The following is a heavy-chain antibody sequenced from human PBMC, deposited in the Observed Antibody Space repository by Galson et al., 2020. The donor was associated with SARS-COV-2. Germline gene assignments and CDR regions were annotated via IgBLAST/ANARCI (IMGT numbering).Heavy chain of an antibody. V-gene: IGHV3-30*18. CDR1: GFTFSSYG. J-gene: IGHJ6*02. Sequence: TGGSLRLSCAASGFTFSSYGMHWVRQAPGKGLERVAVISYDGSNKYYADSVKGRFTISRDNSKNTLYLQMNSLRAEDTAVYYCAKDRIDGLDYDVWNYYYGMDVWGQGTTVTVSS. D-gene: IGHD3-3*01. CDR2: ISYDGSNK. CDR3: AKDRIDGLDYDVWNYYYGMDV.